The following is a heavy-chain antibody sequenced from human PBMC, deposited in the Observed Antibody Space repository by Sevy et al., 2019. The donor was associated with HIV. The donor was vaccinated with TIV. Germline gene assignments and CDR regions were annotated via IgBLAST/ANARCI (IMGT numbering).Heavy chain of an antibody. CDR3: VRGGCTKPHDY. V-gene: IGHV3-23*01. Sequence: GGCLRLCCAASGFTFSKYSMSWVRQPPGKGLEWVSTLSFGCGEIKYADSVKGRFTISIDNSKSSVYLQMNNLRPEDTAVYYCVRGGCTKPHDYWGQGTLVTVSS. CDR2: LSFGCGEI. J-gene: IGHJ4*02. CDR1: GFTFSKYS. D-gene: IGHD2-8*01.